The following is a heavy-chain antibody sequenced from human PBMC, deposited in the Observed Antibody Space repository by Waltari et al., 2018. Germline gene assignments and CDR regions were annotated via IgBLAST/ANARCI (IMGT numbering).Heavy chain of an antibody. CDR1: GYSFTSYW. J-gene: IGHJ4*02. V-gene: IGHV5-51*01. Sequence: EVQLVQSGAEVKKPGESLKISCKGSGYSFTSYWIGWVRQMPGKGLVWMGHIYPGDSDTRYSPSFQGQVTISADKSISTAYLQWSSLKASDTAMYYCARHMGYCTGGVCSGPFDYWGQGTLVTVSS. D-gene: IGHD2-8*02. CDR3: ARHMGYCTGGVCSGPFDY. CDR2: IYPGDSDT.